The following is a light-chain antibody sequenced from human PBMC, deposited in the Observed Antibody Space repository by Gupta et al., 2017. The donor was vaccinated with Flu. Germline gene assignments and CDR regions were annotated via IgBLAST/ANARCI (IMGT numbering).Light chain of an antibody. CDR1: KLGDKY. Sequence: SYELTQPPSVSVYPGQTARITCSGDKLGDKYVCWYQQKPGQSPVLVIYQDIKRPSGIPDGFSGSISGNTATLTITWTQASDEADYCCQAWDSSSVVFGGGAKLTV. CDR2: QDI. V-gene: IGLV3-1*01. CDR3: QAWDSSSVV. J-gene: IGLJ2*01.